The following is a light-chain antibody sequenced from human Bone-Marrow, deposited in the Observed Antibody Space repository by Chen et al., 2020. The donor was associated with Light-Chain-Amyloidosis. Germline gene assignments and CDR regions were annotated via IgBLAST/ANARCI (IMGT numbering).Light chain of an antibody. J-gene: IGKJ4*01. CDR3: MQSKQLRLT. Sequence: DIVMTQTPLFLSVTPGQPASISCKSSQSLLQSDGKTYLYWFLQKTGQPPQLLMYEVSNRFSGVPDRFGASGSGMDFTLKISRVGAGEVGVYYCMQSKQLRLTFGGGTKVEIK. V-gene: IGKV2D-29*01. CDR2: EVS. CDR1: QSLLQSDGKTY.